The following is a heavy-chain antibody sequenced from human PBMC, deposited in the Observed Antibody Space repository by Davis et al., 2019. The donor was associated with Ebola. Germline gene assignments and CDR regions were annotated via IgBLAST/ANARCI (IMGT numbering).Heavy chain of an antibody. D-gene: IGHD2-21*02. CDR2: ISGNGGVT. CDR3: AKEGHIVVVTGIPEYFDL. CDR1: GFTFSSYA. V-gene: IGHV3-23*01. J-gene: IGHJ5*02. Sequence: GESLKISCAASGFTFSSYAMSWVRQTPGKGLEWVSHISGNGGVTYYAESVKGRFTVSRDNSKNTLYMQMNNLRVEDTAVYHCAKEGHIVVVTGIPEYFDLWGQGTLVTVSS.